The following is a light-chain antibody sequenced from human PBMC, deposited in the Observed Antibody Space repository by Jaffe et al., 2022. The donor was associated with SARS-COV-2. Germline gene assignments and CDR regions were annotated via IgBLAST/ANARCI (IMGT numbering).Light chain of an antibody. J-gene: IGLJ3*02. Sequence: QSVLTQPPSASGTPGQRVTISCSGSNSNIGVNSVSWYQQLPGTAPRLLIHSNNQRPSGVPDRFSGSKSGTAASLAISGLQSEDEADYYCAAWDDTVGGPDWVFGGGTKLTVL. CDR1: NSNIGVNS. V-gene: IGLV1-44*01. CDR2: SNN. CDR3: AAWDDTVGGPDWV.